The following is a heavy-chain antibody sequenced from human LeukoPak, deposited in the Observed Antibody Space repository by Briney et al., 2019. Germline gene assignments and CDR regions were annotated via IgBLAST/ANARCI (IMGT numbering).Heavy chain of an antibody. CDR3: ARGYDSSGYYVSYY. V-gene: IGHV3-7*04. D-gene: IGHD3-22*01. J-gene: IGHJ4*02. CDR1: GFTFSSYW. CDR2: IKQDGSEK. Sequence: GGSLRLSCAASGFTFSSYWMSWVRQAPGKGLEWVANIKQDGSEKYYVDSVKGRFTISRDNAKNSLYLQMNSLRAEDTAVYYCARGYDSSGYYVSYYWGQGTLVTVSS.